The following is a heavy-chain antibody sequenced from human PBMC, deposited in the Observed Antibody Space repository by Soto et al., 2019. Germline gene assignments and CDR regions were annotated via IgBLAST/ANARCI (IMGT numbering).Heavy chain of an antibody. CDR3: TTAIAVGGYHFDF. D-gene: IGHD6-19*01. CDR1: GFTFSDFG. Sequence: QVQLVESGGDVVRPGGSLRLSCAASGFTFSDFGMHWVRQTPGKGLEWVALIWHDGGEKNYADSVKGRFTISRDNSMNTLFLQMNSLRAEDAGVYYCTTAIAVGGYHFDFWGHGTPVTVSS. V-gene: IGHV3-33*02. CDR2: IWHDGGEK. J-gene: IGHJ4*01.